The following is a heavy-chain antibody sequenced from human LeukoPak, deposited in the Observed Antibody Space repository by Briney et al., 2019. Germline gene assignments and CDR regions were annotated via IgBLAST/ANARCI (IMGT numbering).Heavy chain of an antibody. Sequence: PSETLSLTCAVYGGSFSGYYWSWIRQPPGKGLEWIGEINHSGSTNYNPSLKSRVTISVDTSKNQFSLKLSSVTAADTAVYYCARLSYGSGSYPVRAAFDPWGQGTLVTVSS. CDR3: ARLSYGSGSYPVRAAFDP. CDR2: INHSGST. CDR1: GGSFSGYY. V-gene: IGHV4-34*01. D-gene: IGHD3-10*01. J-gene: IGHJ5*02.